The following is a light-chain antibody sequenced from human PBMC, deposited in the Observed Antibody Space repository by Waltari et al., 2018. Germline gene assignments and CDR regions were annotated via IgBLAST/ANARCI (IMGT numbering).Light chain of an antibody. J-gene: IGKJ2*01. CDR3: QEYYSTPPT. Sequence: DIVMNQSPDSLAVSLGERATINCKSRQSVLYSFNNKNYLAWYQQKPGQPPKLLIYWASTRESGGPDRIRGRRSGTNFTLSHHRLQAEDVAVYYCQEYYSTPPTFGQGTKLEI. CDR2: WAS. V-gene: IGKV4-1*01. CDR1: QSVLYSFNNKNY.